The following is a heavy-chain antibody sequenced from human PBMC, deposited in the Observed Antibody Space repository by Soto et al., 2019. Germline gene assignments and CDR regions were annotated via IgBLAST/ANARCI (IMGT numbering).Heavy chain of an antibody. J-gene: IGHJ4*02. V-gene: IGHV4-59*02. D-gene: IGHD3-9*01. CDR1: CGSASSYY. Sequence: QVQLQESGPGLVKPSETLSLTCTDYCGSASSYYWSWIGQPPGQVLDWIAYIYYSPTTHSNPSLKCRVTISTDSSKHRFALKPSSVPAADTAVYYCTRLLGGDVLTGQHYYFDNWGQRTLVTVSA. CDR2: IYYSPTT. CDR3: TRLLGGDVLTGQHYYFDN.